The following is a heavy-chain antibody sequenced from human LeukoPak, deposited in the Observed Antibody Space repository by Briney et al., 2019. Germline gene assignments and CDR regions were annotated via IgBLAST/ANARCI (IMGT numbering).Heavy chain of an antibody. D-gene: IGHD2-21*02. Sequence: SQTLSLTCTVSGDSMSSGGYYWSWIRQHPGKGLEWIGYIFSTGNTYYNPSLKSRLTVSVDTSKNRFSLQLSFVTAADTAVYYCARTRLRGDPFDDWGQGTLVTVSS. V-gene: IGHV4-31*03. J-gene: IGHJ4*02. CDR2: IFSTGNT. CDR1: GDSMSSGGYY. CDR3: ARTRLRGDPFDD.